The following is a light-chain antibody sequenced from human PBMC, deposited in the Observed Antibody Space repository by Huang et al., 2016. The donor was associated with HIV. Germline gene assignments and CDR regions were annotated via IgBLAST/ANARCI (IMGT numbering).Light chain of an antibody. V-gene: IGKV3-15*01. CDR1: QVIGNS. Sequence: ERVLTQSPGTLSVSPGERATLSCRTSQVIGNSLAWYQLKPGQAPRLLIYETFISASDIPARFRGGGSEIDFTLTISGLQSEDSAVYYCQQYHEWPRTFGQGTKVEIK. CDR2: ETF. J-gene: IGKJ2*01. CDR3: QQYHEWPRT.